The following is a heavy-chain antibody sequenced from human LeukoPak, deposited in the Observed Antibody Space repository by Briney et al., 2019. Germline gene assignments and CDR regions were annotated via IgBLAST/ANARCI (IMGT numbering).Heavy chain of an antibody. J-gene: IGHJ5*02. CDR3: ARGPRITIFGPEGWWFDP. V-gene: IGHV1-18*01. Sequence: VASVKVSCKASGYTFTSYGISWVRQAPGQGLEWMGWISAYNGNTNYAQKLQGRVTMTTDTSTSTAYMELRSLRSDDTAVYYCARGPRITIFGPEGWWFDPWGQGTLVTVSS. D-gene: IGHD3-3*01. CDR1: GYTFTSYG. CDR2: ISAYNGNT.